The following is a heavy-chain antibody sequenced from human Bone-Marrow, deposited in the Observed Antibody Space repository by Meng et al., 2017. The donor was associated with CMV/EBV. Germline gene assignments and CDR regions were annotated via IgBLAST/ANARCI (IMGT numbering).Heavy chain of an antibody. Sequence: GGSLRLSCTVSGGSISSYYWSWVRQAPGKGLEWVSGINWNGGSTGYADSVKGRFTISRDNAKNSLYLQMNSLRAEDTALYYCAREQDWMTTVTHFDYWGQGTLVTVSS. CDR1: GGSISSYY. J-gene: IGHJ4*02. CDR2: INWNGGST. D-gene: IGHD4-11*01. CDR3: AREQDWMTTVTHFDY. V-gene: IGHV3-20*04.